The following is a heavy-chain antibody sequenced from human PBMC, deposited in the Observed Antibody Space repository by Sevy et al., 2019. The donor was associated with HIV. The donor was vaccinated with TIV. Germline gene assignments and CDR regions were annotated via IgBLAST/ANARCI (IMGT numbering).Heavy chain of an antibody. CDR3: AQERITMVRGFYGMDV. V-gene: IGHV1-2*02. Sequence: ASVKVSCKASGYTFNDYYIHWVRQAPGQGLEWMGCIESNSGGTSYAQKFQGRVTLTRDTSITTAYMDLSRLRSDDTAVYYCAQERITMVRGFYGMDVWGQGTTVTVSS. CDR1: GYTFNDYY. D-gene: IGHD3-10*01. CDR2: IESNSGGT. J-gene: IGHJ6*02.